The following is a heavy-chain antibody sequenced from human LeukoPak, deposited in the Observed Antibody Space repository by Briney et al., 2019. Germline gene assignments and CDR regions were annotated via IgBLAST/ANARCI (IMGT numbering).Heavy chain of an antibody. V-gene: IGHV5-51*01. Sequence: GESLKISCKGSGYSFTSYWIGWVRQLPGKGLEWMGIIYPGDSDTRYSPSFQGQVTISADKSISTAYLQWSSLKASDTAMYYCARVPDGTTYDLYGMDVWGQGTTVTVSS. D-gene: IGHD1-7*01. CDR1: GYSFTSYW. J-gene: IGHJ6*02. CDR3: ARVPDGTTYDLYGMDV. CDR2: IYPGDSDT.